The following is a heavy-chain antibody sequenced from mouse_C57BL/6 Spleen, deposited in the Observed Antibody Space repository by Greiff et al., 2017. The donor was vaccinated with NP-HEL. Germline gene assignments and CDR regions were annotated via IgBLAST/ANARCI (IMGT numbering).Heavy chain of an antibody. J-gene: IGHJ2*01. Sequence: EVKLMESGPGLVKPSQSLSLTCSVTGYSITSGYYWNWIRQFPGNKLEWMGYISYDGSNNYNPSLKNRISITRDTSKNQFFLKLNSVTTEDTATYYCARGGDYDVEDYWGQGTTLTVSS. CDR2: ISYDGSN. CDR1: GYSITSGYY. CDR3: ARGGDYDVEDY. D-gene: IGHD2-4*01. V-gene: IGHV3-6*01.